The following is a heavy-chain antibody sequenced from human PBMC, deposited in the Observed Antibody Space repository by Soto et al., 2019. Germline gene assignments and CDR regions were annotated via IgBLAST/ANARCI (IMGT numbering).Heavy chain of an antibody. CDR1: GGSISSVGFS. CDR2: IYHSGST. Sequence: QLQLQESGSGLVKPSQTLSLTCAVSGGSISSVGFSWAWFRRHPGKALECIGYIYHSGSTYYNPSLKSRVTISVDRSKNQFSLKLSSVTAADTAVYYCASRPPYYYGSGSYGFDPWGQGTLVTVSS. CDR3: ASRPPYYYGSGSYGFDP. D-gene: IGHD3-10*01. V-gene: IGHV4-30-2*01. J-gene: IGHJ5*02.